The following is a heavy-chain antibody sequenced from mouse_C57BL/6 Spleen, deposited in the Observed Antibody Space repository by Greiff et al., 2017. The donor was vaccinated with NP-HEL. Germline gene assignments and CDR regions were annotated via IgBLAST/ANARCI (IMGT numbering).Heavy chain of an antibody. CDR3: AGITTVVAYDY. D-gene: IGHD1-1*01. Sequence: QVQLQQSGAELARPGASVKMSCKASGYTFTSYTMHWVKQRPGQGLEWIGYINPSSGYTKYNQKFKDKTTLTADKSSSTAYMQLSSLTSEDSAVYYCAGITTVVAYDYWGQGTTLTVSS. CDR1: GYTFTSYT. CDR2: INPSSGYT. V-gene: IGHV1-4*01. J-gene: IGHJ2*01.